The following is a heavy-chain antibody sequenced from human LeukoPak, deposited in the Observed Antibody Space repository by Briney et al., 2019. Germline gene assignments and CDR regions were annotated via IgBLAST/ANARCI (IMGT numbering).Heavy chain of an antibody. D-gene: IGHD2-21*02. Sequence: QAGGSLRLSCAASGFTFSSYGMHWVRQAPGKGLEWVAVISYDGSNKYYADSVKGRFTISRDNSKNTLYLQMNSLGAEDTAVYYCAKDPNPVVVTAILDYWGQGTLVTVSS. CDR3: AKDPNPVVVTAILDY. J-gene: IGHJ4*02. V-gene: IGHV3-30*18. CDR1: GFTFSSYG. CDR2: ISYDGSNK.